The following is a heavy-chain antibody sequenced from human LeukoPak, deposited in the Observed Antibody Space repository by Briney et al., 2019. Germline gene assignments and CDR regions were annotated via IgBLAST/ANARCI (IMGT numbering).Heavy chain of an antibody. CDR3: ARRYISSAKYYFDY. J-gene: IGHJ4*02. D-gene: IGHD6-13*01. CDR1: GYSFSRYW. Sequence: GESLKISCQSSGYSFSRYWVAWVRQVPGKGLEFMGIIYPGDSETTYSPSFQGRVTISVDESVGSAYLQVSSLKPSDSAMYYCARRYISSAKYYFDYWGQGTLVTVSS. CDR2: IYPGDSET. V-gene: IGHV5-51*01.